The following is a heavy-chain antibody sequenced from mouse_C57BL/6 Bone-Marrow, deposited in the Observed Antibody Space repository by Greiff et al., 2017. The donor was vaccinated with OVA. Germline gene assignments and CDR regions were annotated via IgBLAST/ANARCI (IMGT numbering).Heavy chain of an antibody. CDR2: INPNNGGT. J-gene: IGHJ2*01. V-gene: IGHV1-26*01. CDR3: ALYGNYGFDY. D-gene: IGHD2-1*01. CDR1: GYTFTDYY. Sequence: VQLQQSGPELVKPGASVKISCKASGYTFTDYYMNWVKQSHGKSLEWIGDINPNNGGTSYNQKFKGKATLTVDKSSSTAYMELRSLTSEDSAVYYCALYGNYGFDYWGQGTTLTVSS.